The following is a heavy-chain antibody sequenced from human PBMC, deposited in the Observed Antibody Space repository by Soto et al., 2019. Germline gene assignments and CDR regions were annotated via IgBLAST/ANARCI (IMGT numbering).Heavy chain of an antibody. CDR1: GFTFSDYW. Sequence: EVQLVESGGDLVQPGGSLRLSCAASGFTFSDYWMHWFRQAPGKGLVWVSLITNDGSDTTYEDSVKGRFTISRDNATNTVLLQKNTLRGEDKAVYYCAREPNTGLDSWGQGTLVTVSS. J-gene: IGHJ4*02. CDR3: AREPNTGLDS. D-gene: IGHD4-17*01. V-gene: IGHV3-74*01. CDR2: ITNDGSDT.